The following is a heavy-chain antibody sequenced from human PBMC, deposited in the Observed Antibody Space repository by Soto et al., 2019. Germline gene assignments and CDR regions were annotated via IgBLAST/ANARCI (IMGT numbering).Heavy chain of an antibody. Sequence: QVQLVESGGGVVQPGRSLRLSCAASGFTFSSYGMHWVRQAPGKGLEWVAVIWYDGSNKYYADSVKGRFTISRDNSKNTLYLQMNSLRAEDTAVYYCARDSGYDLYFDYWGQGTLVTVSS. J-gene: IGHJ4*02. D-gene: IGHD5-12*01. CDR2: IWYDGSNK. CDR3: ARDSGYDLYFDY. V-gene: IGHV3-33*01. CDR1: GFTFSSYG.